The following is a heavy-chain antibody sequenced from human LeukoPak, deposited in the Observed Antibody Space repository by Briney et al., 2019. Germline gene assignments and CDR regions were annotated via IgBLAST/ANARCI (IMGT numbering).Heavy chain of an antibody. CDR2: IYWNDDK. CDR1: GFSLSTSGVG. Sequence: SGPTLVNPTQTLTLTCTFSGFSLSTSGVGVGWIRQPPGKALEWLALIYWNDDKRYSPSLKSRLTITKDTSKNQVVLTMTNMDPVDTDTSYCAHRVTIMQKLAEGWFDPWGQGTLVPVSS. D-gene: IGHD6-13*01. J-gene: IGHJ5*02. V-gene: IGHV2-5*01. CDR3: AHRVTIMQKLAEGWFDP.